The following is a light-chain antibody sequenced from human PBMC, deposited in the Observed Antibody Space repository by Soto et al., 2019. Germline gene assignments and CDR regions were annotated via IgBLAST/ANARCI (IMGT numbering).Light chain of an antibody. CDR2: GAS. CDR3: QQYGRT. V-gene: IGKV3-20*01. CDR1: QSVSSSY. J-gene: IGKJ1*01. Sequence: EIVLTQSPGTLSLSPGERATLSCRASQSVSSSYLAWYQQKPGQAPRLLIYGASSRATGIPDRFSGSGSGTDFTLTISSLEPEDVAVYYCQQYGRTFGQGTKVEIK.